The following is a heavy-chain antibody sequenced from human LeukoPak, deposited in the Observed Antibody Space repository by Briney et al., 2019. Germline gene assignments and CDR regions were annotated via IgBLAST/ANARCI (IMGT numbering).Heavy chain of an antibody. Sequence: GGSLRLSCAASGPTFRNAFMNWVRRAPGKGVEWVGRIESSTDGGTTDYAAPVKGRFTMSRDDSKNTLYLQMNNVKTEDTGVYYCTTSPGITVFGVVTDYWGQGTLVIVSS. CDR2: IESSTDGGTT. CDR1: GPTFRNAF. D-gene: IGHD3-3*01. J-gene: IGHJ4*02. V-gene: IGHV3-15*04. CDR3: TTSPGITVFGVVTDY.